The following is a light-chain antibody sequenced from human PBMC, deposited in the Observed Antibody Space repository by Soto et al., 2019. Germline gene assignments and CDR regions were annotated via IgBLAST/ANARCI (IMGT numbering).Light chain of an antibody. Sequence: QSALTQPASVSGSPGQSITISCTGTSSDVGGYNYVSWYQQHPGKAPKLMIYDVSNRPSGVSNRFSGSKSGNTASLTISGLQAEDEADYYCSSYTSSSTLEGGDVFGTWTKLTVL. CDR3: SSYTSSSTLEGGDV. V-gene: IGLV2-14*01. J-gene: IGLJ1*01. CDR1: SSDVGGYNY. CDR2: DVS.